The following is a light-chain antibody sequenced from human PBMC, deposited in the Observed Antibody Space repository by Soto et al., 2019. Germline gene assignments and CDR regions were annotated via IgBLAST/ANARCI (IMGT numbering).Light chain of an antibody. CDR1: QRVSSSY. CDR3: QQYGSSPGYT. J-gene: IGKJ2*01. V-gene: IGKV3-20*01. Sequence: EIVLTQSPGTLSLSPGERATLSCRASQRVSSSYLAWYQQKPGQAPRLLIYGASSRATGIPDRLSGSGSGTDFTLTISRLEPEDFAVYYCQQYGSSPGYTFGQGTKLEIK. CDR2: GAS.